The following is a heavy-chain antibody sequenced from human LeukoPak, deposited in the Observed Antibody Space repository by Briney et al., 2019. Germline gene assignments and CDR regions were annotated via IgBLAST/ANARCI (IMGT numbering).Heavy chain of an antibody. D-gene: IGHD6-13*01. CDR3: ARVRIAAAGDYYMDV. CDR2: IYTSGST. J-gene: IGHJ6*03. Sequence: SETLSLTCTVSGGSISSYYWSWIRQPPGKGLEWIGRIYTSGSTNYNPSLKSRVTMSVDTSKNQFSLKLSSVTAADTAVYYCARVRIAAAGDYYMDVWGKGTTVTVSS. CDR1: GGSISSYY. V-gene: IGHV4-4*07.